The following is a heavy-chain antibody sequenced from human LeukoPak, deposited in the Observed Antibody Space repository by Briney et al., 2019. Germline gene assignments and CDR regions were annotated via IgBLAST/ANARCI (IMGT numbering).Heavy chain of an antibody. V-gene: IGHV3-30-3*02. CDR2: VSNDGTEK. D-gene: IGHD1-26*01. Sequence: GGSLRLSCAASGFTFSSYAIHWVRQAPGKGLECVAVVSNDGTEKYYADSAKGRFTISRDNSKNTLYLQMNSLRAEDTAVYYCAKFQWELLTFDYWGQGTLVTVSS. CDR3: AKFQWELLTFDY. J-gene: IGHJ4*02. CDR1: GFTFSSYA.